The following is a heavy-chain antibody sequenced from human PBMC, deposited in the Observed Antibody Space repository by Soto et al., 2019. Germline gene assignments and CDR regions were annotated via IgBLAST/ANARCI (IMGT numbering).Heavy chain of an antibody. D-gene: IGHD6-13*01. Sequence: GGSLRLSCAASGFTFSSYDMHWVRQAPGKGLEWVAVISYDGSNKYYADPVKGRFTISRDNSKNTLYLQMNSLRAEDTAVYYCAREVAAGTWFEEQNYFDYWGQGTLVTVSS. CDR1: GFTFSSYD. V-gene: IGHV3-30-3*01. CDR2: ISYDGSNK. J-gene: IGHJ4*02. CDR3: AREVAAGTWFEEQNYFDY.